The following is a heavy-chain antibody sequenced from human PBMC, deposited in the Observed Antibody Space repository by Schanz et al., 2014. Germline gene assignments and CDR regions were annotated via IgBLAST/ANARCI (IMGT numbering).Heavy chain of an antibody. J-gene: IGHJ4*02. Sequence: EVQLVESGGGLVKPGGSLRLSCAASGFTLSNSDMHWVRQGTGKGLEWVSTIGYLGDTYYPDSVKGRITVSRDSGQNSLYLQTNSLRAGDTAVYYCARGTDWNLHYWGQGALVTVSS. V-gene: IGHV3-13*01. CDR2: IGYLGDT. CDR3: ARGTDWNLHY. D-gene: IGHD1-1*01. CDR1: GFTLSNSD.